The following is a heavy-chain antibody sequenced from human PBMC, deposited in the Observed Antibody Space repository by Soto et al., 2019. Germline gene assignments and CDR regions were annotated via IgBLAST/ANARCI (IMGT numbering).Heavy chain of an antibody. D-gene: IGHD1-7*01. J-gene: IGHJ4*02. Sequence: PGGSLRLSCAASGFTFSDYYMSWIRQAPGKGLEWVSYISSNSSNKNYADSVKGRFTISRDNSKNTLYLQMNSLRAEDTAVYYCARVATELELPFDFDYWGQGTLVTVSS. V-gene: IGHV3-11*06. CDR1: GFTFSDYY. CDR3: ARVATELELPFDFDY. CDR2: ISSNSSNK.